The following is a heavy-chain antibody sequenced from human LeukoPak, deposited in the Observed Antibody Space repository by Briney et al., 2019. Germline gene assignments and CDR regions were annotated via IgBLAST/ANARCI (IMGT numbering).Heavy chain of an antibody. J-gene: IGHJ5*02. CDR3: ARSSSGFDFNNWFDP. Sequence: GASVKVSCKASGGTFSSYAISWVRQAPGQGLEWMGRIIPIFGIANYAQKFQDRVTITADKSTSTAYMELSSLRSEDTAVYYCARSSSGFDFNNWFDPWGQGTLVTVSS. CDR1: GGTFSSYA. CDR2: IIPIFGIA. V-gene: IGHV1-69*04. D-gene: IGHD5-12*01.